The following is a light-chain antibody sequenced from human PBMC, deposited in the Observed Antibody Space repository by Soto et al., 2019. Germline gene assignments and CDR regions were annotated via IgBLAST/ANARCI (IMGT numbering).Light chain of an antibody. Sequence: QSVLTQPPSASGTPGQKVCISCSGSSSNIGNDYVYWYRQLPGTAPKLLIYRNNQRPSEVPDRFSASKSGTSASLAISGLRSEDEADYYCAAWDDSLSVVFGGGTKVTVL. V-gene: IGLV1-47*01. CDR3: AAWDDSLSVV. CDR2: RNN. J-gene: IGLJ3*02. CDR1: SSNIGNDY.